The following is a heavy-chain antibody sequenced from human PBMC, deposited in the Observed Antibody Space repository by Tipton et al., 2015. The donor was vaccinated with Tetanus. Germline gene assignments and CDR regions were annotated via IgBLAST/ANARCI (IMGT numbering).Heavy chain of an antibody. CDR1: GYIFNNYW. V-gene: IGHV5-51*01. CDR2: IYPGDSDT. J-gene: IGHJ4*02. Sequence: QLVQSGGEVKKPGESLKISCKGSGYIFNNYWIGWVRQKPGKGLEWMGFIYPGDSDTRYSPSFQGQVTISVGKSINTACLQWSSLKASDTSMFYCARAHCTDGVCNFDFWGRGALVPVAS. CDR3: ARAHCTDGVCNFDF. D-gene: IGHD2-8*01.